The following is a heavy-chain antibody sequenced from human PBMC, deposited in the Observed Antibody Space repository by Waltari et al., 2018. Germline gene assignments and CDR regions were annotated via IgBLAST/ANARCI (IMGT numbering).Heavy chain of an antibody. D-gene: IGHD2-15*01. CDR2: VLSTGKT. V-gene: IGHV4-4*02. CDR1: GDSVTSPNW. CDR3: ARDRGRGLYLDA. J-gene: IGHJ5*02. Sequence: QLQLQESGPGLVKPSGTLSLSCAVSGDSVTSPNWWSWVRQSPRRGLEWIGQVLSTGKTNYSPSFASRVTMSLDASNNQFSLKVTSATAADTAVYYCARDRGRGLYLDAWGPGTLVTVSP.